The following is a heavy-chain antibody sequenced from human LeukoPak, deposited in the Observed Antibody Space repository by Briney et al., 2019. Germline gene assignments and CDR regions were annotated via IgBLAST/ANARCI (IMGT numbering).Heavy chain of an antibody. J-gene: IGHJ6*02. Sequence: GSLRLSCTASGFTLPSYAMSWIRQPPGKGLDWIGEINHSGSTNYIPTINSRVTISVDTSKNQFSLKLTSVTAADTAMCYCAGGRYGGDGYHNFPYYYYGMDVWGQGTTVTVSS. CDR1: GFTLPSYA. V-gene: IGHV4-34*01. CDR3: AGGRYGGDGYHNFPYYYYGMDV. CDR2: INHSGST. D-gene: IGHD5-24*01.